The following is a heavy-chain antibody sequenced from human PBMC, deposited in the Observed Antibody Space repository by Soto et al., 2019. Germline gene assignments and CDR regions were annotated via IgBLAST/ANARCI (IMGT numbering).Heavy chain of an antibody. CDR1: GGTFSSYA. J-gene: IGHJ1*01. CDR2: IIPIFGTA. V-gene: IGHV1-69*13. CDR3: ARGGSCISTSCYYFQH. Sequence: GASVKVSCKASGGTFSSYAISWVRQAPGQGLEWMGGIIPIFGTANYAQKFQGRVTITADESTSTAYMELSSLRSEDTAVYYCARGGSCISTSCYYFQHWGQGTLVTV. D-gene: IGHD2-2*01.